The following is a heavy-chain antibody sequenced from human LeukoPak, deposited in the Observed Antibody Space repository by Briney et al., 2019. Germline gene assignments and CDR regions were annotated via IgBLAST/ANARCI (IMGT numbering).Heavy chain of an antibody. CDR1: GFTFSGYG. D-gene: IGHD5-18*01. CDR2: ISSSGRNI. J-gene: IGHJ4*02. Sequence: GGSLRLSCAASGFTFSGYGMHWVRQAPGKGLEWVSYISSSGRNIYYADSVKGRFTISRDNAKNSLYPQMNSLRAEDTAVYYCARDLVQLWSKDYWGQGTLVTVSS. CDR3: ARDLVQLWSKDY. V-gene: IGHV3-48*04.